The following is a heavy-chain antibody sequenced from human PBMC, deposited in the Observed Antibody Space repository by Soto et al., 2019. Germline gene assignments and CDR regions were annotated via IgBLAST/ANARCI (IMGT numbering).Heavy chain of an antibody. J-gene: IGHJ6*02. V-gene: IGHV3-30*18. D-gene: IGHD6-13*01. CDR2: ISYDGSNK. Sequence: SLRLSCAASGFTFSSYGMHWVRQAPGKGLEWVAVISYDGSNKYYADSVKGRFTISRDNSKNTLYLQMNSLRAEDTAVYYCAKDRGIAAAWYYYYGMDVWGQGTTVTVSS. CDR3: AKDRGIAAAWYYYYGMDV. CDR1: GFTFSSYG.